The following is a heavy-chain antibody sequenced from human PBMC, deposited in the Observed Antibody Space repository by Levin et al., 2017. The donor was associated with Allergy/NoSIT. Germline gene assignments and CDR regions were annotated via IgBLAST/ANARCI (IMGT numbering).Heavy chain of an antibody. CDR1: GGSINTGSYY. CDR3: ARLPVFYYYYMDV. CDR2: IYYTGTT. Sequence: SETLSLTCAVSGGSINTGSYYWGWIRQPPGKGLEWIGSIYYTGTTYDNPSLKSRATISVDPSKNQFSLKLSSVTAADTAVYYGARLPVFYYYYMDVWGEGTTVTVSS. V-gene: IGHV4-39*01. J-gene: IGHJ6*03. D-gene: IGHD1-14*01.